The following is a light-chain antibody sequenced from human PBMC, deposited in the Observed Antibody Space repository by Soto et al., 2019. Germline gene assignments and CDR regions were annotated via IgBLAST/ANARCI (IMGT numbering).Light chain of an antibody. CDR2: VNSDGSH. V-gene: IGLV4-69*01. CDR1: SGHSSYA. CDR3: QTWGTGSNYV. J-gene: IGLJ1*01. Sequence: HPVLTQSPSASASLGASVKLTCTLSSGHSSYAIAWHQQQPEKGPRYLMKVNSDGSHTKGDGIPDRFSGSSSGAERYLIISSLQSEDEADYYCQTWGTGSNYVFGTGTKVTVL.